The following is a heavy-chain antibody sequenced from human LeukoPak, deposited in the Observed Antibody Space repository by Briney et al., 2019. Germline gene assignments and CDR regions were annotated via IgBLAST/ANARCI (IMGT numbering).Heavy chain of an antibody. Sequence: SETLSLTCAVSGGSISSSNWWSWVRQPPGKGLEWIGEIYHSGSTNYNPSLKSRVTISVDKSKNQFSLKLSSVTAADTAVYYCARIDGHLRFLESYYMDVWGKGTTVTVSS. CDR3: ARIDGHLRFLESYYMDV. CDR2: IYHSGST. D-gene: IGHD3-3*01. V-gene: IGHV4-4*02. CDR1: GGSISSSNW. J-gene: IGHJ6*03.